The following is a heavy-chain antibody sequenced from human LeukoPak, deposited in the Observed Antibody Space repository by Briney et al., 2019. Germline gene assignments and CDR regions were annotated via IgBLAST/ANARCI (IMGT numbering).Heavy chain of an antibody. J-gene: IGHJ4*02. CDR3: ARARGRLLLVDY. V-gene: IGHV4-4*07. Sequence: PSETLSLTCTVSSGSITSYYWNWIRQPAGKGLEWIGRIYPSGSTDYNPSLKSRVTMSVDTSKNQLSLNLSSVTAADSAVYYCARARGRLLLVDYWGQGTLVTVSS. CDR2: IYPSGST. CDR1: SGSITSYY. D-gene: IGHD2-15*01.